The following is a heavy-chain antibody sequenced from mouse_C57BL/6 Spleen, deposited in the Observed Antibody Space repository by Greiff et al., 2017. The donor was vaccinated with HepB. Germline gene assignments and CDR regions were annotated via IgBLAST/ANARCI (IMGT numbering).Heavy chain of an antibody. CDR1: GYSFTGYY. V-gene: IGHV1-42*01. Sequence: VQLQQSGPELVKPGASVKISCKASGYSFTGYYMNWVKQSPEKSLEWIGEINPSTGGTTYNQKFKAKATLTVDKSSSTAYMQLKSLTSEDSAVYYCARGVDTGYFDYWGQGTTLTVSS. J-gene: IGHJ2*01. CDR3: ARGVDTGYFDY. D-gene: IGHD1-1*01. CDR2: INPSTGGT.